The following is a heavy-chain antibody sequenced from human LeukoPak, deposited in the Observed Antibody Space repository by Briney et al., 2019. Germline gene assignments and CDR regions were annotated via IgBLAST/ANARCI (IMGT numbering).Heavy chain of an antibody. V-gene: IGHV4-59*12. J-gene: IGHJ6*03. Sequence: SETLSLTCTVSGGSISSYYWSWLRQTPGKGLEYIGYTHYSGSTNYNPSLKSRVTISLDTSKNQFSLKLTSVTAADTAVYYCARDRVYYMDVWGKGTTVTVSS. CDR1: GGSISSYY. CDR2: THYSGST. CDR3: ARDRVYYMDV.